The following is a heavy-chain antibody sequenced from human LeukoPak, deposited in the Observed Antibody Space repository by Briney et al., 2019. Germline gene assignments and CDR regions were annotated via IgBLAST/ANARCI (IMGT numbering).Heavy chain of an antibody. CDR1: GGSISSSSYY. CDR2: MYDSGEF. J-gene: IGHJ6*02. CDR3: ARDGAVAGGYYYYGMDV. V-gene: IGHV4-61*05. D-gene: IGHD6-19*01. Sequence: KASETLSLTCTVSGGSISSSSYYWGWIRQSPGKGLEWIGYMYDSGEFSYSPSLKSRVTISVDTSKNQFSLKLSSVTAADTAVYYCARDGAVAGGYYYYGMDVWGQGTTVTVSS.